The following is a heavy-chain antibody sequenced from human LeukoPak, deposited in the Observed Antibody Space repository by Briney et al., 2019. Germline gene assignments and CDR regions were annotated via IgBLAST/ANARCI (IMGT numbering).Heavy chain of an antibody. Sequence: PGGSLRLSCAASGFTFSSYAMSWVRQAPGKGLEWVSAISGSGGSTYYADSVKGRFTISRDNSKNTLYLQMNSLRAEDTAVYYCAKVKRPGYYDSSGYFDYWGQGTLVTVSS. J-gene: IGHJ4*02. CDR1: GFTFSSYA. CDR2: ISGSGGST. D-gene: IGHD3-22*01. CDR3: AKVKRPGYYDSSGYFDY. V-gene: IGHV3-23*01.